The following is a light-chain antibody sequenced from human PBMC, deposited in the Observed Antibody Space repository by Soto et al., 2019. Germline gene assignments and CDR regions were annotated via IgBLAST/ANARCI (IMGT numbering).Light chain of an antibody. CDR2: AAS. V-gene: IGKV1-8*01. CDR3: QQSYSRVFT. Sequence: AIRMTQSPSSLSASTGDRVTITCRASQGISSYLAWYQQKPGKAPKLLIFAASSLQRGVPARFSGSGSGTDFTLTISNLQPDDFGTYYCQQSYSRVFTFGPGTKVDF. J-gene: IGKJ3*01. CDR1: QGISSY.